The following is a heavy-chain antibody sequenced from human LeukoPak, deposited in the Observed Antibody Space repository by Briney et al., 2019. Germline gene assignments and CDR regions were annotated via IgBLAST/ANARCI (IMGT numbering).Heavy chain of an antibody. D-gene: IGHD1-26*01. CDR3: ASLYSGSYSSDH. J-gene: IGHJ4*02. Sequence: GRSLRLSCAASGFTFDDYAMHWVRQAPGKGLERVSGISRNSGSIGYADSVKGRFTISRDNAKNSLYLQMNSLRTEDTALYYCASLYSGSYSSDHWGQGTLVTVSS. V-gene: IGHV3-9*01. CDR1: GFTFDDYA. CDR2: ISRNSGSI.